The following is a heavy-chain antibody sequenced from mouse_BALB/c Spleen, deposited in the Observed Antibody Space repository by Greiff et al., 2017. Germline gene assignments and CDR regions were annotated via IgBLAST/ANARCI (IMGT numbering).Heavy chain of an antibody. D-gene: IGHD1-1*02. J-gene: IGHJ4*01. V-gene: IGHV1-80*01. CDR1: GYAFSSYW. CDR2: IYPGDGDT. Sequence: VQLQQSGAELVRPGSSVKISCKASGYAFSSYWMNWVKQRPGQGLEWIGQIYPGDGDTNYNGKFKGKATLTADKSSSTAYMQLSSLTSEDSAVYFCARWYYDAMDYWGQGTSVTVSS. CDR3: ARWYYDAMDY.